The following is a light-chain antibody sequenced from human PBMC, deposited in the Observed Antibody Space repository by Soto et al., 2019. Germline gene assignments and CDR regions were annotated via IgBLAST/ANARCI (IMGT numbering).Light chain of an antibody. CDR1: QSVSSN. V-gene: IGKV3-15*01. J-gene: IGKJ4*01. CDR2: GAS. CDR3: QQYNNWPLT. Sequence: IVMTQSTATLSVSPWERANLSCRASQSVSSNLAWYQQKPGQAPRLLIYGASTRATGIPARFSGSGSGTEFTLTISSLQPEDSAVYYCQQYNNWPLTFGGGTKVDIK.